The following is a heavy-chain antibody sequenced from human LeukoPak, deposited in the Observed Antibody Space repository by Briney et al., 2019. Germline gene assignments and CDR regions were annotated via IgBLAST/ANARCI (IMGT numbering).Heavy chain of an antibody. CDR2: ISAYNGNT. CDR3: ARDSYYYDSRMIDY. V-gene: IGHV1-18*04. D-gene: IGHD3-22*01. J-gene: IGHJ4*02. Sequence: ASVKVSCKASGYTFTGYYMHWVRQAPGQGLEWMGWISAYNGNTNYAQKLQGRVTMTTDTSTSTAYMELRSLRSDDTAVYYCARDSYYYDSRMIDYWGQGTLVTVSS. CDR1: GYTFTGYY.